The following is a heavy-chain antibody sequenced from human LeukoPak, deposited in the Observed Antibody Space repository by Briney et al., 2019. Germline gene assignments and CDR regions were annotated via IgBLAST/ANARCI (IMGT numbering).Heavy chain of an antibody. V-gene: IGHV3-53*01. J-gene: IGHJ4*02. CDR3: ARTFTKYYYDSSGILNY. D-gene: IGHD3-22*01. CDR2: IYTGGST. Sequence: GGSLRLSCAASGFTVSSNYMSWVRQAPGKELEWVSVIYTGGSTYYADSVKGRFTISRDNAKSSLYLQMNSLRAEDTALYYCARTFTKYYYDSSGILNYWGQGTLVTVSS. CDR1: GFTVSSNY.